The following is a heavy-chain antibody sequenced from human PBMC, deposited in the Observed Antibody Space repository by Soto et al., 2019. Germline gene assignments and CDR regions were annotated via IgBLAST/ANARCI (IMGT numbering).Heavy chain of an antibody. J-gene: IGHJ5*02. Sequence: GGSLRLSCAASGLTFSSYAMSWVRQAPGEGLEWVSAISCSGGSTYYADPVKGRFTISRDNSKNTLYLQMNSLRAEDTVVYYCAKDQLYIRGVIHNWFDPWGQGT. CDR1: GLTFSSYA. CDR2: ISCSGGST. D-gene: IGHD3-10*02. CDR3: AKDQLYIRGVIHNWFDP. V-gene: IGHV3-23*01.